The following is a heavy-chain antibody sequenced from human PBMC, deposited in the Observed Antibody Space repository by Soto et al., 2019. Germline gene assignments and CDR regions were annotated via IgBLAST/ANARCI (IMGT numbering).Heavy chain of an antibody. D-gene: IGHD2-15*01. Sequence: QVQLVQSGAEVKKPGASVKVSCKASGYTFTSYSISWVRQAPGHGLEGVGGISAYTGNTNYGQMLQGRDTMTTDTSTSIAYMKLRSLRFDDMVVYFCARDQLLVDYCSCGSFFFGWCQGSLVTV. CDR2: ISAYTGNT. J-gene: IGHJ4*02. CDR1: GYTFTSYS. CDR3: ARDQLLVDYCSCGSFFFG. V-gene: IGHV1-18*03.